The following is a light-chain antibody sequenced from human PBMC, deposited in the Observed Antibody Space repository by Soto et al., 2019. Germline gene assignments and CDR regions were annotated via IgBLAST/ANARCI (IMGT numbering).Light chain of an antibody. CDR2: EVN. J-gene: IGLJ1*01. Sequence: QSALTQPASLSGSPGQSITISCTGTSSDIGAYDYVSWFQQHPGKAPKLMISEVNNRPSGVSNRFSGSKSGNTAYLTISGLQAEDEADYYCCAYAGGSHLFVFGAGTKLTVL. CDR3: CAYAGGSHLFV. CDR1: SSDIGAYDY. V-gene: IGLV2-14*01.